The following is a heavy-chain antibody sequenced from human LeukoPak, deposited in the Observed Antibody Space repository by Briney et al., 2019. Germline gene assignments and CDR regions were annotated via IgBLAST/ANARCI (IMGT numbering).Heavy chain of an antibody. J-gene: IGHJ4*02. V-gene: IGHV3-23*01. CDR2: VSGSGGDT. CDR3: AKHTRWGPDDYGDYVDY. CDR1: GFTFSHYA. D-gene: IGHD4-17*01. Sequence: PGGSLRLSCAASGFTFSHYAMSWVRQAPGKGLEWVSAVSGSGGDTHYADSVKGRFSISGDNSKNTVYLQMNSLRAEDTAVYYCAKHTRWGPDDYGDYVDYWGQGTLVTVSS.